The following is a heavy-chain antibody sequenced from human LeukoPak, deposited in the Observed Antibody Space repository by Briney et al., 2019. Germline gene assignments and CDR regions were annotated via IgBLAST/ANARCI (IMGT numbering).Heavy chain of an antibody. CDR2: MNPNSGNT. CDR1: GYTFTNYY. Sequence: ASVKVSCKASGYTFTNYYMVWVRQAPGQGLEWMGWMNPNSGNTGYAQKFQGRVTITRNTSISTAYMELSSLRSEDTAVYYCARDKGRLGGYYGSGSLPQYNWFDPWGQGTLVTVSS. CDR3: ARDKGRLGGYYGSGSLPQYNWFDP. J-gene: IGHJ5*02. D-gene: IGHD3-10*01. V-gene: IGHV1-8*03.